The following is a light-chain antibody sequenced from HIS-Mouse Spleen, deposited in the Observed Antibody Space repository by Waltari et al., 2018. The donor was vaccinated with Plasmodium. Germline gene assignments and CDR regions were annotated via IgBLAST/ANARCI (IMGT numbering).Light chain of an antibody. CDR3: QVWDSSSDHVV. Sequence: SYVLTQPPSVSVAPGQTARITCGGNNIGSKSVPWYQQKPGQAPVLVVYDVSDRPSGIPERFSGSNSGNTATLTISRVEAGDEADYYCQVWDSSSDHVVFGGGTKLTVL. J-gene: IGLJ2*01. V-gene: IGLV3-21*02. CDR1: NIGSKS. CDR2: DVS.